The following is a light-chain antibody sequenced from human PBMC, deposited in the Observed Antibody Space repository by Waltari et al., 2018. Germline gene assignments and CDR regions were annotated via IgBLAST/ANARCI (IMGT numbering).Light chain of an antibody. V-gene: IGKV3-15*01. CDR2: GAS. Sequence: EIVMTQSPAILSMSPGERATLSCWANQTILTNLACYQKKPHQAPRLLFSGASNRATGFPDRFSGSASGADFTLTISSLQSEDFALYYCQQYNNWPYTFGQGTKLEIK. CDR1: QTILTN. J-gene: IGKJ2*01. CDR3: QQYNNWPYT.